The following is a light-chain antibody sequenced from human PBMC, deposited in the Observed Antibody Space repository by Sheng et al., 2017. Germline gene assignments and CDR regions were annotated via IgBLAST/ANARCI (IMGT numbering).Light chain of an antibody. V-gene: IGKV3-15*01. CDR1: QSISSN. CDR2: GAS. CDR3: QQYNDWPMYT. Sequence: EIVMTQSPATLSVSQGEGATLSCRASQSISSNLAWYQQKPGQAPRLLIFGASTRGTGIPARFSGSGSGTEFTLTISSLQSEDFVVYYCQQYNDWPMYTFGQGTKLEIK. J-gene: IGKJ2*01.